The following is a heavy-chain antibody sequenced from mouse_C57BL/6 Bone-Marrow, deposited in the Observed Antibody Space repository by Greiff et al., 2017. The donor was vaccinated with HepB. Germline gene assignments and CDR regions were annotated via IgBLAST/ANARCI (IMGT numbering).Heavy chain of an antibody. V-gene: IGHV5-2*01. J-gene: IGHJ1*03. CDR3: ARHEYGYGFYWYFDV. Sequence: EVQRVESGGGLVQPGESLKLSCESNEYEFPSHDMSWVRKTPEKRLELVAAINSDGGSTYYPDTMERRFIISRDNTKKTLYLQMSSLRSEDTALYYCARHEYGYGFYWYFDVWGTGTTVTVSS. D-gene: IGHD2-2*01. CDR1: EYEFPSHD. CDR2: INSDGGST.